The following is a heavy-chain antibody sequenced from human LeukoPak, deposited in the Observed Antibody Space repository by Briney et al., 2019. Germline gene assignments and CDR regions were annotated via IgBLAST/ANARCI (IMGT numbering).Heavy chain of an antibody. CDR2: ISGSGGRT. D-gene: IGHD2-2*01. V-gene: IGHV3-23*01. CDR3: AKVPLINLYYFDY. CDR1: GFIFSNYA. J-gene: IGHJ4*02. Sequence: GGSLRLSCAASGFIFSNYAMSWVRQAPGKGLEWVSTISGSGGRTYYADSVKGRFTISRDNSKNTLYLQMISLRAEDTAVYYCAKVPLINLYYFDYWGQGTLVTVSS.